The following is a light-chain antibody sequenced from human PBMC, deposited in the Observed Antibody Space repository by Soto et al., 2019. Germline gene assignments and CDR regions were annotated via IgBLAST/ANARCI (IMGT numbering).Light chain of an antibody. V-gene: IGKV1-9*01. CDR3: QQYNSYSPWT. CDR2: AAS. CDR1: QGISSY. Sequence: DIQLTQSPSFLSASVGDRVTITCRASQGISSYLAWYQQKPGKAPKLLIYAASTLQSGVPSRFSGGGSGTEFILTISSLQPEDFATYFCQQYNSYSPWTFGQGTKVDIK. J-gene: IGKJ1*01.